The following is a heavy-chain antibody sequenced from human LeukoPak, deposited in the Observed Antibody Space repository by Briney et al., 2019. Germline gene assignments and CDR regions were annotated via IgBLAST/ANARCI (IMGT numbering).Heavy chain of an antibody. CDR2: ISGSGGST. D-gene: IGHD1-26*01. Sequence: GGSLRLSCAASGFTFSSYAMSWVRRAPGKGLEWVSAISGSGGSTYYADSVKGRFTISRDNSKNTLYLQMNSLRAEDTAVYYCATIYSGSYLSPFDYWGQGTLVTVSS. CDR3: ATIYSGSYLSPFDY. V-gene: IGHV3-23*01. CDR1: GFTFSSYA. J-gene: IGHJ4*02.